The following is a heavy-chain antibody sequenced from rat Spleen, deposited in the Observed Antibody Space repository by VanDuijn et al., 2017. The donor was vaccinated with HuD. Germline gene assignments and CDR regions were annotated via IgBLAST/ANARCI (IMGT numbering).Heavy chain of an antibody. CDR3: ATAGTRISRFAY. D-gene: IGHD1-4*01. J-gene: IGHJ3*01. CDR1: GFTFSRSA. Sequence: EVQLVESGGGLVQPGRSLKLSCAASGFTFSRSAMAWVRQAPAKGLEWVASINYEGTSAYFGDSVKGRFTISRDNAKSTLYLQMDSLRSEDTATYYCATAGTRISRFAYWGQGTLVTVSS. V-gene: IGHV5-29*01. CDR2: INYEGTSA.